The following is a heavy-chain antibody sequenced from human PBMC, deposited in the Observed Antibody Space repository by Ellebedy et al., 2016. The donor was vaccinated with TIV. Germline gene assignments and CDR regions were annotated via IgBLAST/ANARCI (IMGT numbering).Heavy chain of an antibody. J-gene: IGHJ6*02. D-gene: IGHD2-21*02. V-gene: IGHV1-69*13. Sequence: SVKVSXXASGGTFSSYAISWVRQAPGQGLEWMGGIIPIFGTANYAQKFQSRVTITADESTSTAYMELSSLRSEDTAVYYCAGFPLAYCGGDCYSHYYYGMDVWGQGTTVTVSS. CDR1: GGTFSSYA. CDR3: AGFPLAYCGGDCYSHYYYGMDV. CDR2: IIPIFGTA.